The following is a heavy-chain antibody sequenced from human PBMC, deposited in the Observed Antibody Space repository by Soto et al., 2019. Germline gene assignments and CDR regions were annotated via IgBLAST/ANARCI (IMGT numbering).Heavy chain of an antibody. V-gene: IGHV3-64*01. CDR3: ARGCSSTSCYDWIRGSYYYYYYMDV. CDR1: GFTFSSYA. J-gene: IGHJ6*03. CDR2: ISSNGGST. D-gene: IGHD2-2*01. Sequence: GGSLRLSCAASGFTFSSYAMHWVRQAPGKGLEYVSAISSNGGSTYYANSVKGRFTISRDNSKNTLYLQMGSLRAEDMAVYYCARGCSSTSCYDWIRGSYYYYYYMDVWGKGTTVTVSS.